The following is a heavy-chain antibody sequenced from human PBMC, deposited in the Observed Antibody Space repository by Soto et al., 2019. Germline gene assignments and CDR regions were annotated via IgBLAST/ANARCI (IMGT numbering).Heavy chain of an antibody. Sequence: QVQLVESGGGLVRPGGPLRLSCASSRFTFSDHYMSWIRHTPGKGLEWISYISSSGSFTNYADSVKGRFTISRDNGKKSLYLQMNNLSAEDTALYYCARGRLTYYYYGLDVWGQGTTVTVS. CDR1: RFTFSDHY. J-gene: IGHJ6*02. V-gene: IGHV3-11*06. D-gene: IGHD3-10*01. CDR3: ARGRLTYYYYGLDV. CDR2: ISSSGSFT.